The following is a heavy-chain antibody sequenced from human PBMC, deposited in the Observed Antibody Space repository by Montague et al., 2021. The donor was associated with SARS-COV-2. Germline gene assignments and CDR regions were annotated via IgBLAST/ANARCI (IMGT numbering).Heavy chain of an antibody. Sequence: SETLSLTCSVSGGSISSTSYYWGWIRQPPGKGLEWIGSIYYSGSTYYNPSLRSRVTISVDTSKNQFSLKLSSVTAADTAVYYCASPIVVVTVPNYYGMDVWGQGTTVTVSS. V-gene: IGHV4-39*01. CDR2: IYYSGST. CDR3: ASPIVVVTVPNYYGMDV. CDR1: GGSISSTSYY. J-gene: IGHJ6*02. D-gene: IGHD2-21*02.